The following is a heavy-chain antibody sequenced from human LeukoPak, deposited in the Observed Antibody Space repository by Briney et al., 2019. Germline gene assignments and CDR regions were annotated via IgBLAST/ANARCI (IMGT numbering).Heavy chain of an antibody. Sequence: GGSLRLSSAASGFTLSIYAMSWVRQAPGKGLEWVSAISGSGGSTYYADSVKGRFTISRDNSKNTLYLQMNSLRAEDTAVYYCAKGGDCSSTSCYADWFDPWGQGTLVTVSS. CDR1: GFTLSIYA. J-gene: IGHJ5*02. V-gene: IGHV3-23*01. CDR3: AKGGDCSSTSCYADWFDP. D-gene: IGHD2-2*01. CDR2: ISGSGGST.